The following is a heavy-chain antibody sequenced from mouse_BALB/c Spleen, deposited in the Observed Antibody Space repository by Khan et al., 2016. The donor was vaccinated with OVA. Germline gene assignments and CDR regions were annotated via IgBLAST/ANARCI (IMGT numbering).Heavy chain of an antibody. D-gene: IGHD2-13*01. J-gene: IGHJ3*01. V-gene: IGHV1S135*01. Sequence: EVPLQESGPELMKPGASVKISCKASGYSFTNYYIHWVKQSHGQSLEWLGYIDPFNGGTTYNQKFKGTATLTVDKSSSTAYMHLNNLTSEDSAVYYCTRLGTTGWFTYWGQGTLVTVSA. CDR1: GYSFTNYY. CDR2: IDPFNGGT. CDR3: TRLGTTGWFTY.